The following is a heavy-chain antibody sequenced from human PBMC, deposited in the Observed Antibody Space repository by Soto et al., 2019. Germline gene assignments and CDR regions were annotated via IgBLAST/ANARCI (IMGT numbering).Heavy chain of an antibody. V-gene: IGHV1-69*01. Sequence: QVQLVQSGAEVKKPGSSVKVSCKASGCTFSSYAISWVRQAPGQGLEWMGWIIPIFGTANYAQKFQGRVIITAVESTSTADRELSRLRSEDTAVYYCARDQGVNGDYVWYFDLCGRVTLVTVYS. J-gene: IGHJ2*01. D-gene: IGHD4-17*01. CDR3: ARDQGVNGDYVWYFDL. CDR1: GCTFSSYA. CDR2: IIPIFGTA.